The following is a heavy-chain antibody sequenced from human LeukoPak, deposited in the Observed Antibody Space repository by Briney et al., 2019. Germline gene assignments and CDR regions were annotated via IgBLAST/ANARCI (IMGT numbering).Heavy chain of an antibody. Sequence: PSETLSLTCTVSGDSISTGSYYWSWIRQPAGRGLEWIGRIYTSGSTKYNPPLKSRVTISLDASKNQFSLKLSSVTAADTAVYYCARVGITMVRGVIMALHGFDYWGQGTLVTVSS. CDR3: ARVGITMVRGVIMALHGFDY. CDR1: GDSISTGSYY. CDR2: IYTSGST. J-gene: IGHJ4*02. V-gene: IGHV4-61*02. D-gene: IGHD3-10*01.